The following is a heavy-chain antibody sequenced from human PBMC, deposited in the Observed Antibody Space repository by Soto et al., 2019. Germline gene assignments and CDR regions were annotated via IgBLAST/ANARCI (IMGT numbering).Heavy chain of an antibody. CDR2: INPNSGGT. CDR1: GYTFTDYY. J-gene: IGHJ6*02. V-gene: IGHV1-2*02. D-gene: IGHD1-7*01. Sequence: ASVKVSCKGSGYTFTDYYMHWVRQAPGQGLEWMGWINPNSGGTNYAQKFQGRVTMTRDTSISTAYMELSGLRSDDTAVYYCAXKLELRGSYYYYYDMDVWGQGTTVTVSS. CDR3: AXKLELRGSYYYYYDMDV.